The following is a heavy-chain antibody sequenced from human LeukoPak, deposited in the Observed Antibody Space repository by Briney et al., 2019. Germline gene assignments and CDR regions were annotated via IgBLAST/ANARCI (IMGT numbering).Heavy chain of an antibody. CDR3: ARQSLTAISMIRKVTGDFDY. D-gene: IGHD3-10*01. V-gene: IGHV4-39*01. J-gene: IGHJ4*02. CDR2: IYYSGNT. Sequence: PSETLSLTCTVSGGSISNSNYYWGWIRQPPGKGLQWIGSIYYSGNTYYNPSLRSRVSMSVDTSQNQFSLRLSSVTAADTAVYYCARQSLTAISMIRKVTGDFDYWGQGSLVTVSS. CDR1: GGSISNSNYY.